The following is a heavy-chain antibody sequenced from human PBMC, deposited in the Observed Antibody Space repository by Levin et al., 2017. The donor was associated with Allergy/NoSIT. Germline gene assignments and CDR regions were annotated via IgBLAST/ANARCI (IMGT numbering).Heavy chain of an antibody. CDR1: GFTFSSYW. V-gene: IGHV3-74*01. J-gene: IGHJ4*02. CDR2: INSDGSST. CDR3: VRGYSNRFEY. Sequence: GGSLRLSCAASGFTFSSYWMHWVRQVPGKGLVWVSRINSDGSSTSYADSVKGRFTISRDNAKSTLSLQMNSLRAEDTAVYYCVRGYSNRFEYWGQGTLVTVSS. D-gene: IGHD4-11*01.